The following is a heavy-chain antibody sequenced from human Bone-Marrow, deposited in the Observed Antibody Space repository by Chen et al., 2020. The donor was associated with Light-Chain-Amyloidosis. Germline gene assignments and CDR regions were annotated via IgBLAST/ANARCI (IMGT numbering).Heavy chain of an antibody. CDR3: ARQYYDFWSGSYYFDY. D-gene: IGHD3-3*01. CDR1: GGPISRSSYY. V-gene: IGHV4-39*01. Sequence: QLQLQESGPGLVKPSETLSLTCTVSGGPISRSSYYWGWIRQPPGKGLEWIGSIYYSGSTYYNPSLKSRVTISVDTSKNQFSLKLSSVTAADTAVYYCARQYYDFWSGSYYFDYWGQGTLVTVSS. CDR2: IYYSGST. J-gene: IGHJ4*02.